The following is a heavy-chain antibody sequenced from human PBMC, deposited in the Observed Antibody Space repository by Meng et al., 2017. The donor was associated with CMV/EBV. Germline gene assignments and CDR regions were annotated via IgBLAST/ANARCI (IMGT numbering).Heavy chain of an antibody. D-gene: IGHD4-11*01. J-gene: IGHJ6*02. CDR1: GFTFSSYS. V-gene: IGHV3-21*01. Sequence: GGSLRLSCAASGFTFSSYSMNWVRQAPGKGLEWVSSISSSSSYIYYADSVKGRFTISRDNAKNSLYLQMNSLRAEDTAVYYCARPWREMTTVTTAQYGMDVWGQGTTVTVSS. CDR3: ARPWREMTTVTTAQYGMDV. CDR2: ISSSSSYI.